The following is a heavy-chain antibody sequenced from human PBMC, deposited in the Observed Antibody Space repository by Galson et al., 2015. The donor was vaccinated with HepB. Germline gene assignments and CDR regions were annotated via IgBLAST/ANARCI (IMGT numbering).Heavy chain of an antibody. CDR3: TTWLLLADYYDTTAKAWFDY. CDR1: GFTFNTVY. V-gene: IGHV3-15*04. CDR2: IATNTDGGTT. Sequence: SLRLSCAASGFTFNTVYMSWVRQAPGKGLEWVGRIATNTDGGTTEFAAPVKGRFTISRDDSKSTVYLQMNSLKTEDTAVYYCTTWLLLADYYDTTAKAWFDYWGQGTLVTVSS. J-gene: IGHJ4*02. D-gene: IGHD3-22*01.